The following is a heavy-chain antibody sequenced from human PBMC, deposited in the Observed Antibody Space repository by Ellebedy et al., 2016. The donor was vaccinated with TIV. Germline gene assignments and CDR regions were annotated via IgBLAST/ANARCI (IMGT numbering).Heavy chain of an antibody. CDR3: ARSDWFDP. CDR1: GFTLSNSW. CDR2: IKYDGSIT. Sequence: GESLKISCAASGFTLSNSWMHWVRQAPGKGLVWVSRIKYDGSITSYADSVKGRFTISRDIAKNTLYLQMNSLRVEDTAVYYCARSDWFDPWGQGTLVTVSS. J-gene: IGHJ5*02. V-gene: IGHV3-74*01.